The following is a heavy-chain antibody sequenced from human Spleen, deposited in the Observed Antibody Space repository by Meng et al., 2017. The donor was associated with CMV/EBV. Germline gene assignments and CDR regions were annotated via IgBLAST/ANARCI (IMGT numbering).Heavy chain of an antibody. J-gene: IGHJ4*02. CDR1: GYTFTGYY. D-gene: IGHD5-18*01. CDR3: ARDEDTAMAHF. V-gene: IGHV1-2*02. Sequence: ASVKVSCKASGYTFTGYYLHWLRQAPGQGLEWMGWINPDSGGTNYAQKFQGRVTMTRDTSISTAYMELSRLTSDDTAVYYCARDEDTAMAHFWGQGTLVTVSS. CDR2: INPDSGGT.